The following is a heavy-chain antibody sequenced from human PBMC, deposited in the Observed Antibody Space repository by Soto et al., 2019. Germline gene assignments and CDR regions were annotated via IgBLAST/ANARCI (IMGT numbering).Heavy chain of an antibody. CDR3: ARDRVITFGGGRYYMDV. D-gene: IGHD3-16*01. J-gene: IGHJ6*03. CDR2: IYYSGST. V-gene: IGHV4-31*03. CDR1: GGSISSGGYY. Sequence: PSETLSLTCTVSGGSISSGGYYWSWIRQHPGKGLEWIGYIYYSGSTYYNPSLKSRVTISVDTSKNQFSLKLSSVTAADTAVYYCARDRVITFGGGRYYMDVWGKGTTVTVSS.